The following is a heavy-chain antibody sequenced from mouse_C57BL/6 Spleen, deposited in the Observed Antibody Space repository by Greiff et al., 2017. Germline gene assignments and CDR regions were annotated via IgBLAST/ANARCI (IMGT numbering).Heavy chain of an antibody. D-gene: IGHD2-12*01. CDR2: IQPNSGST. J-gene: IGHJ4*01. CDR3: ARFYDAMDY. Sequence: QVQLQQSGAELVKPGASVKLSCKASGYTFTSYWMHWVKQRPGQGLEWIGMIQPNSGSTNYNEKFKSKATLTVDKSSRTAYMQLSSLTSEDSAVYYCARFYDAMDYWGQGTSVTVSS. V-gene: IGHV1-64*01. CDR1: GYTFTSYW.